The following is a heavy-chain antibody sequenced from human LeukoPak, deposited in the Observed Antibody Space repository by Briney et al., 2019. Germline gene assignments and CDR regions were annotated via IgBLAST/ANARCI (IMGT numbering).Heavy chain of an antibody. J-gene: IGHJ6*02. CDR3: ARDLAQYYDILTGYSNYYYYGMDV. V-gene: IGHV3-33*01. CDR2: IWYDGSNK. Sequence: GGSLRLSCAASGFTFSSYGMLWVRQAPGKGLEWVAVIWYDGSNKYYADSVKGRFTISRDNSKNTLYLQMNSLRAEDTAVYYCARDLAQYYDILTGYSNYYYYGMDVWGQGTTVTVSS. D-gene: IGHD3-9*01. CDR1: GFTFSSYG.